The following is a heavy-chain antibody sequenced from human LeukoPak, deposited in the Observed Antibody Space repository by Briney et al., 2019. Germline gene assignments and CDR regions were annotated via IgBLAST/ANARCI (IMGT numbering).Heavy chain of an antibody. D-gene: IGHD2-21*02. CDR1: GHSISSGYY. V-gene: IGHV4-38-2*02. J-gene: IGHJ3*02. Sequence: SETLSLTCSVSGHSISSGYYWGWIRQPPGKGLEWIGTMYHRGSTYYNPSLKSRVTMSGDTSKNHFSLKLSSVIAADAAVYYCARGDLAYCGGDCPDDAFDIWGQGTMVTVSS. CDR2: MYHRGST. CDR3: ARGDLAYCGGDCPDDAFDI.